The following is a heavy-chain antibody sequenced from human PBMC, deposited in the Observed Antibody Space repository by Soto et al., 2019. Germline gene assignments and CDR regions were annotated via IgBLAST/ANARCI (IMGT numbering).Heavy chain of an antibody. CDR3: ARDLSWGFDY. Sequence: EVQLVESGGVLVQPGGSLRLSCEGSGFTFSNYIMHWVRQTPGKGLEWVSRINGDGSTTIYADSVRGRFTISRDNAKNTLYLQMQSLRGEDTAVYYCARDLSWGFDYRGQGTLVTVSS. V-gene: IGHV3-74*01. D-gene: IGHD3-16*01. J-gene: IGHJ4*02. CDR2: INGDGSTT. CDR1: GFTFSNYI.